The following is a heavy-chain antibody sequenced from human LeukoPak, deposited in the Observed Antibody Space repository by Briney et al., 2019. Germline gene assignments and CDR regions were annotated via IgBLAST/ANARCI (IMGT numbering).Heavy chain of an antibody. Sequence: PSETLSLTCTVSGGSISSSSDYWGWIRQAPGKGLEWIGSIYYHENTYYNSSLKSRVTISVDTSKNQFSLKLSSVTAADTAIYYCAKGAGGFSYYNWFDPWGQGTLVTVSS. D-gene: IGHD5-18*01. CDR3: AKGAGGFSYYNWFDP. J-gene: IGHJ5*02. CDR2: IYYHENT. V-gene: IGHV4-39*07. CDR1: GGSISSSSDY.